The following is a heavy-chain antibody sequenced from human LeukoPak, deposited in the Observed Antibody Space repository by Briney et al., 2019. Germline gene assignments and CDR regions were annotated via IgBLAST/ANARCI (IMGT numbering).Heavy chain of an antibody. CDR2: ISSSNTI. CDR3: AKGQSRADP. V-gene: IGHV3-48*01. J-gene: IGHJ5*02. CDR1: GFTFSSYS. Sequence: GGSRRLSCAASGFTFSSYSMNWVRQSPEKGLEWVSYISSSNTIYYADSVKGRFTISRDNSKNTLYLQMNSLRAEDTAVYYCAKGQSRADPWGQGTLVTVSS.